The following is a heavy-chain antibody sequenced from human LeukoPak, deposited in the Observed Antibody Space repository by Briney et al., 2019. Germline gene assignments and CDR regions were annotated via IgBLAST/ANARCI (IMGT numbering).Heavy chain of an antibody. V-gene: IGHV3-21*01. CDR3: ARGVVATTHVFDY. D-gene: IGHD5-12*01. Sequence: GGPLRLSCAASGFTFSSYSMNWVRQAPGKGLEWVSSISSSSSYIYYADSVKGRFTISRDNAKNSLYLQMNSLRAEDTAVYYCARGVVATTHVFDYWGQGTLVTVSS. J-gene: IGHJ4*02. CDR2: ISSSSSYI. CDR1: GFTFSSYS.